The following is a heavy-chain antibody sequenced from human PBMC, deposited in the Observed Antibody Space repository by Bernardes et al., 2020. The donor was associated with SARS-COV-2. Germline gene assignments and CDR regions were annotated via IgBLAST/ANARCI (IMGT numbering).Heavy chain of an antibody. CDR2: IVDDGRNK. J-gene: IGHJ4*02. D-gene: IGHD5-12*01. V-gene: IGHV3-30*02. CDR3: TRKVATGY. CDR1: GFIFSSDG. Sequence: GGSLRLSCAASGFIFSSDGMHWVRQAPGKGLEWVAFIVDDGRNKYYADSVKGRFTISRDNSKNTLYLQMNSLREEDTAVYFCTRKVATGYWGQGTLVTVSS.